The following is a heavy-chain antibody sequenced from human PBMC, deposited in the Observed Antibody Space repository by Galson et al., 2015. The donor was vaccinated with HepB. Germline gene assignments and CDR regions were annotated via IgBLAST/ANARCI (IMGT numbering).Heavy chain of an antibody. V-gene: IGHV3-21*01. CDR2: ISSSSSYI. CDR1: GFTFSSYS. J-gene: IGHJ4*02. CDR3: ARAQYSSSWYNDY. D-gene: IGHD6-13*01. Sequence: SLRLSCAASGFTFSSYSMNWVRQAPGKGLEWVSSISSSSSYIYYADSVKGRFTISRDNAKNSLYLQMSSLRAEDTAVYYCARAQYSSSWYNDYWGQGTLVTVSS.